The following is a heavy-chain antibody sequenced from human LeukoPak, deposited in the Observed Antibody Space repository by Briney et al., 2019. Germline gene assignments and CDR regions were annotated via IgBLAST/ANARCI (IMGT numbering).Heavy chain of an antibody. J-gene: IGHJ5*02. V-gene: IGHV3-30*02. CDR1: GFTFSSYG. D-gene: IGHD3-3*02. CDR3: AKSWCATLCNGIFS. CDR2: IRYDGSNK. Sequence: PGGSLRLSCAASGFTFSSYGMHWVRQAPGKGLEWVAFIRYDGSNKYYADSVKGRFTISRDNSKNTLFLQMNSLRAEDTAVYYCAKSWCATLCNGIFSWGQGTLVTVSS.